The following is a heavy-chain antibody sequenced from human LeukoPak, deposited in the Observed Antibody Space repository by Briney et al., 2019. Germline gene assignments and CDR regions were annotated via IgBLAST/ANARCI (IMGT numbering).Heavy chain of an antibody. J-gene: IGHJ3*01. V-gene: IGHV3-74*01. D-gene: IGHD2-2*01. CDR1: GFTFSSYW. CDR2: IKSDGSST. Sequence: SGGSLRLFCAASGFTFSSYWMHWVRQAPGKGLVWVARIKSDGSSTGYADSVKGRFTNSRDNAKNTLYLQMNSLRDEDTAVYYCARGDAHGFDFWGQGTMVTVSS. CDR3: ARGDAHGFDF.